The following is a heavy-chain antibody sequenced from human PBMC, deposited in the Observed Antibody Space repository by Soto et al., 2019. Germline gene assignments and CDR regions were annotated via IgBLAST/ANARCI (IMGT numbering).Heavy chain of an antibody. CDR1: GFTFSSYS. D-gene: IGHD6-19*01. J-gene: IGHJ6*02. CDR3: AADKNEYSSGWYDLYYYGMDV. Sequence: GGSLRLSCAASGFTFSSYSMNWVRQAPGKGLEWVSYISSSSSTIYYADSVKGRFTISRDNAKNSLYLQMNSLRSEDTAVYYCAADKNEYSSGWYDLYYYGMDVWGQGTTVTVSS. CDR2: ISSSSSTI. V-gene: IGHV3-48*01.